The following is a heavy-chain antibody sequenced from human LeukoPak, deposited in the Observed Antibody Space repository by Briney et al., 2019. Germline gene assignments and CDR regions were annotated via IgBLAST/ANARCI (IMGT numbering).Heavy chain of an antibody. CDR1: GFAFSDYY. Sequence: GGSLRLSRAGSGFAFSDYYMTWIRQAPGRGLEFISYISGSSNSIVYADSVKGRFTISRDNAKNSLYLQMNSLRDEDTAVYYCAREPRLAVYWGQGTLVTVSS. CDR3: AREPRLAVY. CDR2: ISGSSNSI. V-gene: IGHV3-11*01. D-gene: IGHD6-19*01. J-gene: IGHJ4*02.